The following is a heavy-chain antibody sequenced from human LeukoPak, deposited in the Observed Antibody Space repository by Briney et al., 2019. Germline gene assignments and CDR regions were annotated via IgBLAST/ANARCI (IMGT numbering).Heavy chain of an antibody. V-gene: IGHV4-30-4*08. CDR1: GGSISSGDYY. CDR3: ARGFWSGYYPNYFDY. CDR2: IYYSGST. Sequence: SQTLSLTXTVSGGSISSGDYYWSWIRQPPGKGLEWIGYIYYSGSTYYNPSLKSRVTISVDTSKNQFSLKLSSVTAADTAVYYCARGFWSGYYPNYFDYWGQGTLVTVSS. D-gene: IGHD3-3*01. J-gene: IGHJ4*02.